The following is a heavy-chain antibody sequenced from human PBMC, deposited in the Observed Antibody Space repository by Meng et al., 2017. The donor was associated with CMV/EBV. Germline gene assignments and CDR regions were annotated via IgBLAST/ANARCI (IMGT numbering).Heavy chain of an antibody. D-gene: IGHD3-9*01. CDR1: GYTFTSYG. V-gene: IGHV1-18*01. CDR2: ISAYNVNT. CDR3: ATDILTHFDY. Sequence: QVLLVELGVGVKRPWSPVTVPVNASGYTFTSYGISWLRQAPGQGLKWMGWISAYNVNTNYAQKLQGRVTMTTDTSTSTAYMELRSLRSDDTAVYYCATDILTHFDYWGQGTLVTVSS. J-gene: IGHJ4*02.